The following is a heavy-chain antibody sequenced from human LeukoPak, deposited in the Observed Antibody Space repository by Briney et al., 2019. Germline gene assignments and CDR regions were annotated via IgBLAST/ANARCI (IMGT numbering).Heavy chain of an antibody. CDR2: IYHSGST. J-gene: IGHJ4*02. Sequence: TSETLSLTCTVSGGSITSYYWSWIRQPPGKGLEWIGYIYHSGSTNYNPSLKSRVTISVDTSKNQFSLKLSSVTAADTALYYCASSPRRSSSWTTPLPHYYFDYWGQGTLVTVSS. CDR1: GGSITSYY. CDR3: ASSPRRSSSWTTPLPHYYFDY. D-gene: IGHD6-13*01. V-gene: IGHV4-59*01.